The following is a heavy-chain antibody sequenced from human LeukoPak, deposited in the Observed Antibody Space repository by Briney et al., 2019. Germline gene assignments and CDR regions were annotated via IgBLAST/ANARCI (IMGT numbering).Heavy chain of an antibody. J-gene: IGHJ6*03. D-gene: IGHD3-10*01. V-gene: IGHV4-4*07. CDR3: ALTKSATGRYYYYMDV. CDR2: IYTSGST. CDR1: GGSISSYY. Sequence: SETLSLTCTVSGGSISSYYWSWIRQPAGKGLEWIGRIYTSGSTNYNPSLKSRVTISVDKSKNQFSLKLSSVTAADTAVYYCALTKSATGRYYYYMDVWGKGTTVTVSS.